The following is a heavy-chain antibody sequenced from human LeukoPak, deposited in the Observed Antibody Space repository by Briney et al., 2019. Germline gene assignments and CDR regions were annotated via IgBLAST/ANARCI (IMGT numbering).Heavy chain of an antibody. J-gene: IGHJ5*02. CDR3: ARGGNWFDP. CDR2: IYTSGST. CDR1: GASISSSNSY. V-gene: IGHV4-39*07. Sequence: PSETLSLTCTVSGASISSSNSYWGWIRQPPGKGLEWIGRIYTSGSTNYNPSLKSRVTMSVDTSKNQFSLKLSSVTAADTAVYYCARGGNWFDPWGQGTLVTVSS. D-gene: IGHD3-16*01.